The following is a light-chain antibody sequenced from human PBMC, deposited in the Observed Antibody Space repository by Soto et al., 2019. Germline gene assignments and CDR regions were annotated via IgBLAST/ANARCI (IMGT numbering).Light chain of an antibody. CDR3: QQGYSTPLT. CDR2: AAS. V-gene: IGKV1-39*01. Sequence: DIQMAQSPSSLSASVGDRITITCRASQSISNYLNWYQQKPGKAPDLLIYAASSLPSGVPSRLSGSGSGTDFTLTISSPQPEDFARYYCQQGYSTPLTFGGGTKVEIK. J-gene: IGKJ4*01. CDR1: QSISNY.